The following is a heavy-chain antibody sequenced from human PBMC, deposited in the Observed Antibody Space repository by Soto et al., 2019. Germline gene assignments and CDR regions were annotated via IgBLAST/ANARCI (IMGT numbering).Heavy chain of an antibody. Sequence: GGSLRLSCAASGFTFSSYAMSWVRQAPGKGLEWVSAISGSGGSTYYADSVKGRFTISRDNSKNTLYLQMNSLRAEDTAVYYCVKHQVSLVRGISPFDYWGQGALVTVSS. CDR3: VKHQVSLVRGISPFDY. CDR2: ISGSGGST. V-gene: IGHV3-23*01. CDR1: GFTFSSYA. J-gene: IGHJ4*02. D-gene: IGHD3-10*01.